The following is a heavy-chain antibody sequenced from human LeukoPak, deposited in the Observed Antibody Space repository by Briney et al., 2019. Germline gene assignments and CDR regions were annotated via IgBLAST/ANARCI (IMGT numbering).Heavy chain of an antibody. J-gene: IGHJ3*02. CDR1: GVSISSYY. D-gene: IGHD3-3*01. CDR2: IYYSGST. V-gene: IGHV4-59*01. CDR3: ARGGDSYYDIWKNAFDI. Sequence: SETLSLTCTVSGVSISSYYWSWIRQPPGKGLEWIGYIYYSGSTNYNPSLKSRVTISVDTSKNQFSLKLSSVTAADTAVYYCARGGDSYYDIWKNAFDIWGQGTMVTVSS.